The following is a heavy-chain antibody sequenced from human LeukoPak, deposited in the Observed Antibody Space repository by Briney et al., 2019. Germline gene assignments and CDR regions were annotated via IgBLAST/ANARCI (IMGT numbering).Heavy chain of an antibody. CDR2: ISGSGGST. J-gene: IGHJ4*02. CDR3: AKDPDCSGGSCHPGYFDY. CDR1: GFTFSSYA. Sequence: GGSLRLSCAASGFTFSSYAMSWVRQAPGKGLEWVSAISGSGGSTYYADSVKGRFTISRDNSKNTLYLQMNSLRAEDTAVYYCAKDPDCSGGSCHPGYFDYWGQGTLVTVSS. V-gene: IGHV3-23*01. D-gene: IGHD2-15*01.